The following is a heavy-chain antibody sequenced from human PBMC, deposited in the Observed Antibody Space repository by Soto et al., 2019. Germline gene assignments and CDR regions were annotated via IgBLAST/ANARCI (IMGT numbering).Heavy chain of an antibody. CDR2: IYNTGSS. J-gene: IGHJ2*01. D-gene: IGHD3-10*01. CDR3: LRHAACISIRCFSGYFAL. V-gene: IGHV4-30-2*03. Sequence: SETLSLTCAVSGGSISSGGYSWSWIRQPPGKGLEWIGYIYNTGSSYHNPSLNTRVTISVDTSKNQFSLNLSSMPAADTSVYYFLRHAACISIRCFSGYFALWGRGTLVTVSS. CDR1: GGSISSGGYS.